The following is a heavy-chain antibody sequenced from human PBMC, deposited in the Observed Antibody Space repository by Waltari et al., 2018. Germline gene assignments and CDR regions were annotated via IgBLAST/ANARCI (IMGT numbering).Heavy chain of an antibody. V-gene: IGHV4-4*07. CDR3: ARGVVVVVAATRVNYFDY. D-gene: IGHD2-15*01. J-gene: IGHJ4*02. Sequence: QVQLQESGPGLVKPSETLSLTCTVSGGSISSYYWSWIRQPAGKGLEWIGRIYTSGSTNYNPPLKSRVTMSVDTSKNQFSLKLSSVTAADTAVYYCARGVVVVVAATRVNYFDYWGQGTLVTVSS. CDR1: GGSISSYY. CDR2: IYTSGST.